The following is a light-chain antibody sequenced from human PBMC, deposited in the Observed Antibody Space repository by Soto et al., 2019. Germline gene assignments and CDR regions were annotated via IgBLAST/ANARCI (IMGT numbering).Light chain of an antibody. CDR2: DVS. CDR1: SRDVGGYNY. Sequence: QSVLTQPRSVSGSPGQSVTISCTGTSRDVGGYNYVSWYQQHPGKAPKLMIYDVSKRPSGVPDRLSGSKSGNTASLTISGLQAEDEADYYCCSYAGSYTFVLFGGGTQLTVL. J-gene: IGLJ3*02. CDR3: CSYAGSYTFVL. V-gene: IGLV2-11*01.